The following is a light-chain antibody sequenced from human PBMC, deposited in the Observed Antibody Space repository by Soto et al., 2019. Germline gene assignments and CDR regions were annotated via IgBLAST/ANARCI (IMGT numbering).Light chain of an antibody. CDR1: QSVTSN. J-gene: IGKJ3*01. Sequence: EIVMTQSPATLSVSPGGRATLSCRASQSVTSNLAWYQQKPGQAPRLLIYGASTRATDIPARFSGSGSGTEFTLTISSLQSEDFAVYYCQQYNNWPRGTFGPGTKVEIK. CDR2: GAS. CDR3: QQYNNWPRGT. V-gene: IGKV3-15*01.